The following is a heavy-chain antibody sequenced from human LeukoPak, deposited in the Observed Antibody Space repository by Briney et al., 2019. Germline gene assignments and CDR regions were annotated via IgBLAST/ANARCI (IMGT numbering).Heavy chain of an antibody. CDR3: ARGGRRWLLAAFDI. J-gene: IGHJ3*02. Sequence: GGSLRLSCAASGFTFSSYSMNWVRQAPGKGLEWVSYISSSSSTIYYADSVKGRFTISRDNAKNSLYLQMNSLRAEDTAVYYCARGGRRWLLAAFDIWGQGTMVTVSS. D-gene: IGHD3-22*01. CDR2: ISSSSSTI. CDR1: GFTFSSYS. V-gene: IGHV3-48*01.